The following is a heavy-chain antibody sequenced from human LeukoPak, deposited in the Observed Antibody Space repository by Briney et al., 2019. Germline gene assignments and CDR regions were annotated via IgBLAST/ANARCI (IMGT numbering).Heavy chain of an antibody. V-gene: IGHV4-34*01. CDR1: GGSFSGYY. CDR3: ARDHHKWAFDP. D-gene: IGHD1-14*01. CDR2: INHSGST. J-gene: IGHJ5*02. Sequence: SETLSLTCAVYGGSFSGYYWSWIRQPPGKGLEWIGEINHSGSTNYNPSLKSRVTISVDTSKNQFSLKLSSVTAADTAVYYCARDHHKWAFDPWGQGTLVTVSS.